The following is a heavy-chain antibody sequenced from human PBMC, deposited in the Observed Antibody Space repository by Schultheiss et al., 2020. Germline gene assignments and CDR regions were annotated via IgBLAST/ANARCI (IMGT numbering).Heavy chain of an antibody. V-gene: IGHV2-70*11. CDR2: IDWDDDK. Sequence: SGPMLVKPTQTLTLTCTFSGFSLSTSGMCVSWIRQPPGKALEWLARIDWDDDKYYSTSLKTRLTISKDTSKNQVVLTMTNMDPVDTATYYCARYSGSFYYFDYWGKGTLVTVAS. CDR1: GFSLSTSGMC. D-gene: IGHD1-26*01. CDR3: ARYSGSFYYFDY. J-gene: IGHJ4*02.